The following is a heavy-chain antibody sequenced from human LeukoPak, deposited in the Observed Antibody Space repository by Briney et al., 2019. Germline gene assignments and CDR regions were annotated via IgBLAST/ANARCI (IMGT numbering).Heavy chain of an antibody. J-gene: IGHJ4*02. V-gene: IGHV3-7*01. CDR3: ASALPADHFDY. Sequence: PGVSLRLSCAASGFTFSNYWMSWVRQAPGKGLEWVANIKYYGSEKYYADSVRGRFTISRDNAKNSLYLQMNSLRAEDTAVYYCASALPADHFDYWGQGTLVTVSS. CDR2: IKYYGSEK. CDR1: GFTFSNYW.